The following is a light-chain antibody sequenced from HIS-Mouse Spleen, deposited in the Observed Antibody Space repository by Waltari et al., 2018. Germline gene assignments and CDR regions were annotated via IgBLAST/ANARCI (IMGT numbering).Light chain of an antibody. Sequence: QSALTQPASVSGSPVQSITISCTGTSSDVGGHNYVSWYQQHPGKAPKLMIYEVSNRPSGVSNRFSGSKSGNTASLTISGLQAEDEADYYCSSYTSSSTWVFGGGTKLTVL. CDR1: SSDVGGHNY. CDR3: SSYTSSSTWV. V-gene: IGLV2-14*01. J-gene: IGLJ3*02. CDR2: EVS.